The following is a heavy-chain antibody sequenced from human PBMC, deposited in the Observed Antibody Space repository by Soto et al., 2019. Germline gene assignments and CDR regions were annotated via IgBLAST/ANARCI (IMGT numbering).Heavy chain of an antibody. CDR1: GFTLRNYA. V-gene: IGHV3-23*01. CDR3: AKAKNDYNWDNRPPFDY. CDR2: ISANDVGT. D-gene: IGHD1-20*01. J-gene: IGHJ4*02. Sequence: GGSLRLSCEASGFTLRNYAMTWIRQTPGKGLEWVSLISANDVGTYYAESVKTRFTISTDQSRNTVYLQMDSLRADDTAIYYCAKAKNDYNWDNRPPFDYWGQGTLVTVSS.